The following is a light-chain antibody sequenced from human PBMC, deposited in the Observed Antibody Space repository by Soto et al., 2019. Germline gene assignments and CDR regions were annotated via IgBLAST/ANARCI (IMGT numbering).Light chain of an antibody. V-gene: IGKV3-20*01. CDR3: HQDFNLPWT. CDR2: GAS. J-gene: IGKJ1*01. Sequence: EIVLTQSPGTLSLSPGERATLSCRASQSVSNNYLAWYQQKPGQAPRLLIYGASIRATGIPVRFSGSGSGTDFTLTISSLQPEDFAVYFCHQDFNLPWTFGQGTKVDIK. CDR1: QSVSNNY.